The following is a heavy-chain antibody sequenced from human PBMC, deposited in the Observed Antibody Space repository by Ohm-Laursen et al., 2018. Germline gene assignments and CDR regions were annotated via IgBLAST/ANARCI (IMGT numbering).Heavy chain of an antibody. Sequence: GTLSLTCAASGFSFSDYDLHWVRLLTGKRLEWVSGIDAAGRTYYPASMEGRFTISRENDKNSLYLQVDSLRAGDTAVYYCAREERGSDFQGIDYWGQGTLVTVSS. V-gene: IGHV3-13*01. J-gene: IGHJ4*02. CDR1: GFSFSDYD. CDR3: AREERGSDFQGIDY. D-gene: IGHD3/OR15-3a*01. CDR2: IDAAGRT.